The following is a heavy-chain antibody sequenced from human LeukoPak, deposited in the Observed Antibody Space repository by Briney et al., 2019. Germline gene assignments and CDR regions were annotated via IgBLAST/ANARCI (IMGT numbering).Heavy chain of an antibody. J-gene: IGHJ4*02. V-gene: IGHV3-23*01. Sequence: GGSLRLSFLASGFPFNSYAMSWVRPAPGKGLEWVSVVRGGGHNTYYADSVKGRFTISRDNSKRTVYLQMNSLRAEDTAVYYCAKDRSSWYYPFDSWGQGTLVTVSS. CDR2: VRGGGHNT. CDR1: GFPFNSYA. CDR3: AKDRSSWYYPFDS. D-gene: IGHD3-3*01.